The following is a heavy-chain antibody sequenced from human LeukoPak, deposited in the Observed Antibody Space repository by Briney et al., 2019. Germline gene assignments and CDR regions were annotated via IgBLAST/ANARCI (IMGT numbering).Heavy chain of an antibody. CDR2: INPNSGGT. D-gene: IGHD5-12*01. V-gene: IGHV1-2*02. Sequence: ASVKVSCKASGYTFIGYYMHWVRQAPGQGLEWMGWINPNSGGTNYAQKFQDRVTMTRATSISTAYMELSRLRSDDTAMYFCARAYTGFEAFDYWGQGTLVTVSS. CDR1: GYTFIGYY. J-gene: IGHJ4*02. CDR3: ARAYTGFEAFDY.